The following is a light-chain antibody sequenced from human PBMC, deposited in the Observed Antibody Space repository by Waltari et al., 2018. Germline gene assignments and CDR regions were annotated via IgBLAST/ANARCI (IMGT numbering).Light chain of an antibody. CDR1: SSDVGNYNL. CDR2: EVT. Sequence: QSGLTQPASVSGSPGQSLTVSCTGTSSDVGNYNLVSWYQQYPGKAPRLMVYEVTKRTSGVSDRFFGSKSGNTASLTISGLQSEDEADYYCCSYAGLGIYVFGTGTKVTVL. CDR3: CSYAGLGIYV. J-gene: IGLJ1*01. V-gene: IGLV2-23*02.